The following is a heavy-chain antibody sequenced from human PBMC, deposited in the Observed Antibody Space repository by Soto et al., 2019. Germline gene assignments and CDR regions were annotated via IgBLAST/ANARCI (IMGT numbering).Heavy chain of an antibody. CDR3: ARQRTSVVTQAYFDD. V-gene: IGHV4-39*01. Sequence: SETLSLTCTVSGGSINSRSYYWGWIRQAPGKGLEWIGSIYYSGSTYYNPSLKSRVAMSVDTSKNQFSLKLRSVSAADTAVYYCARQRTSVVTQAYFDDWGQGSLVTVSS. CDR1: GGSINSRSYY. D-gene: IGHD2-21*02. J-gene: IGHJ4*02. CDR2: IYYSGST.